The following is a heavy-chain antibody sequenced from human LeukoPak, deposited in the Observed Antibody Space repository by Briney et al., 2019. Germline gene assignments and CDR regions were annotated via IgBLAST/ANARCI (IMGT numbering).Heavy chain of an antibody. J-gene: IGHJ4*02. D-gene: IGHD3-9*01. V-gene: IGHV3-30*18. CDR3: AKDPDDDILTGYDY. Sequence: GGSLRLSCAASGFTFSSYGMHWVRQAPGKGLEWVAVISYDGSNKYYADSVKGRFTISRDNSKNTLYLQMNSLRAEDTAVYYCAKDPDDDILTGYDYWGQGTLVTVSS. CDR1: GFTFSSYG. CDR2: ISYDGSNK.